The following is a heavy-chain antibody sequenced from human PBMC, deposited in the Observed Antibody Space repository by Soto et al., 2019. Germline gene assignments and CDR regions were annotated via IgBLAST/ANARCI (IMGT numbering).Heavy chain of an antibody. CDR2: TGATGRTT. CDR1: GFTFNIYA. V-gene: IGHV3-23*01. Sequence: PGGSLRLSCAASGFTFNIYAMTWVRQAPGKGLEWVSTTGATGRTTYYADSVKGRFTVSRDNSKNTPDLQMSNLRAEDTAVYYCATVHNTSRSFDYWGQGTLVTVSS. J-gene: IGHJ4*02. CDR3: ATVHNTSRSFDY. D-gene: IGHD1-20*01.